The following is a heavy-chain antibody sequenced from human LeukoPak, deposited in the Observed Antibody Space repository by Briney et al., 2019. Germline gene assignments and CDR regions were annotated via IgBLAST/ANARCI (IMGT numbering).Heavy chain of an antibody. D-gene: IGHD6-19*01. J-gene: IGHJ4*02. CDR3: ARLVRGIAVAEGRYYFVY. CDR2: IYYSGST. V-gene: IGHV4-59*08. CDR1: GGSIRSYY. Sequence: SETLSLTCTVSGGSIRSYYWSWIRQHPRKGLEWIGYIYYSGSTNYNPSVKSRVAISLDTSKNQFSLKLNSVTAAHTAGYFCARLVRGIAVAEGRYYFVYWGQGTLGTVSS.